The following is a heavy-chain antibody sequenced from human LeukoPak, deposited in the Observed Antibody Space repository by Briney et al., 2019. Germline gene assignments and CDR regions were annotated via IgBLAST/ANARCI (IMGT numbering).Heavy chain of an antibody. J-gene: IGHJ6*02. Sequence: KPSETLSLTCTVSGGSISSYYWSWIRQPAGKGLEWIGRIYTSGSTNYNPSLKSRVTMSVDTSKNQFSLKLSSVTAADTAVYYCARAARLTGTTSYYYGMDLWGQGTTVTVSS. CDR2: IYTSGST. D-gene: IGHD1-7*01. V-gene: IGHV4-4*07. CDR1: GGSISSYY. CDR3: ARAARLTGTTSYYYGMDL.